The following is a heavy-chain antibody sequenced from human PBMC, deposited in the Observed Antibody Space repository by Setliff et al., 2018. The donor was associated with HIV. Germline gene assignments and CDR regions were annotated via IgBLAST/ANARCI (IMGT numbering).Heavy chain of an antibody. Sequence: GGSLRLSCAASGLTFSMYWMSWVRQTPGKGLEWLANIKEDGNDKYYVDSMKGRLTISRDNAKSSLYLQMNSLRAEDTAVYYCASPYCSSPSCYVDYYYYGLDLWGQGTTVTVSS. D-gene: IGHD2-2*01. CDR3: ASPYCSSPSCYVDYYYYGLDL. J-gene: IGHJ6*02. CDR2: IKEDGNDK. V-gene: IGHV3-7*01. CDR1: GLTFSMYW.